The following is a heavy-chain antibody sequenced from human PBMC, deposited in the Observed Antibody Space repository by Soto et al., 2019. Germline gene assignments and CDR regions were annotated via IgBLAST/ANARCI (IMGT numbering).Heavy chain of an antibody. CDR2: IWYDGSNK. V-gene: IGHV3-33*01. J-gene: IGHJ4*02. D-gene: IGHD3-22*01. Sequence: GGSLRLSCAASGFTFSSCGMHWVRQAPGKGLEWVAVIWYDGSNKYYADSVKGRFTISRDNSKNTLYLQMNSLRAEDTAVYYCARARNLNYDSSGYYFVFDYWGQGTLVTVSS. CDR1: GFTFSSCG. CDR3: ARARNLNYDSSGYYFVFDY.